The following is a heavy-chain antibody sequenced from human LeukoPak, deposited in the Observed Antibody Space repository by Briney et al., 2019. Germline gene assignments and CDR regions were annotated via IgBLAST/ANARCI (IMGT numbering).Heavy chain of an antibody. J-gene: IGHJ6*02. D-gene: IGHD6-13*01. Sequence: PSETLSLTCTVSGGSISSYYWSWIRQPPGKGLEWIGYIYYSGSTDYNPSLKSRVTISVDTSKNQFSLKLSSVTAADTAVYYCARTLYSSSWYADNGIDVWGQGTTVTVSS. CDR2: IYYSGST. V-gene: IGHV4-59*01. CDR3: ARTLYSSSWYADNGIDV. CDR1: GGSISSYY.